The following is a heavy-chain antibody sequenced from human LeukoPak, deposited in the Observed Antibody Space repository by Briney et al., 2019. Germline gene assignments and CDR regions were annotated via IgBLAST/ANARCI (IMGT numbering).Heavy chain of an antibody. V-gene: IGHV1-2*02. D-gene: IGHD6-13*01. CDR2: IKPNSGGT. J-gene: IGHJ5*02. CDR1: GYTFTGYY. Sequence: ASVKVSCKASGYTFTGYYMHWVRQAPGQGLEWMGWIKPNSGGTNYAQKFQGRVTMTRDTSISTAYMELSRLRSDDTAVYYCARDKQQPSTWFDPWGQGTLVTVSS. CDR3: ARDKQQPSTWFDP.